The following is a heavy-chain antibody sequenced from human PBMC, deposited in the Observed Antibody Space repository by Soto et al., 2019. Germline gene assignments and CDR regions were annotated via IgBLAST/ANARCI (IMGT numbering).Heavy chain of an antibody. CDR2: IDHSGST. Sequence: SETLSLTCAFSCYFIISGYYWGWIRQPPGKGPEWIAKIDHSGSTDYNPSFSGRVTMSVDTSKNQFSLELRSVTATDTAVYYCARIYHSHSGPPVWGQGTAVTVSS. CDR3: ARIYHSHSGPPV. J-gene: IGHJ6*02. D-gene: IGHD6-19*01. CDR1: CYFIISGYY. V-gene: IGHV4-38-2*01.